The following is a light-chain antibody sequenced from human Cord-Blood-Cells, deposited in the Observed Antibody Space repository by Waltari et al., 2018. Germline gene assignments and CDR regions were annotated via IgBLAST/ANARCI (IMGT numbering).Light chain of an antibody. CDR3: QQYNSYSPCT. V-gene: IGKV1-5*03. J-gene: IGKJ3*01. CDR2: KAS. CDR1: QSISSW. Sequence: DIQMTPSPSTLSASVGDRVTIAYRDSQSISSWLAWYQQKQGKAPKPLIYKASSLESVVPSRFSGSGSETEVTLTISSLQPDDYATYYCQQYNSYSPCTFCPGTKVDIK.